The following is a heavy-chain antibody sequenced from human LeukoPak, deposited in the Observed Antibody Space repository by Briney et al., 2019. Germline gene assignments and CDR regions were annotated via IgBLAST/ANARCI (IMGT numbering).Heavy chain of an antibody. V-gene: IGHV1-18*01. CDR1: GYTFTSYG. Sequence: ASVKVSCKASGYTFTSYGISWVRQAPGQGLEWMGWISAYNGNTNYAQKLQGRVTMTTDTSTSTAYMELSSLRSEDTAVYYCARDSATDLRWGYDYWGQGTLVTVSS. D-gene: IGHD5-12*01. CDR3: ARDSATDLRWGYDY. J-gene: IGHJ4*02. CDR2: ISAYNGNT.